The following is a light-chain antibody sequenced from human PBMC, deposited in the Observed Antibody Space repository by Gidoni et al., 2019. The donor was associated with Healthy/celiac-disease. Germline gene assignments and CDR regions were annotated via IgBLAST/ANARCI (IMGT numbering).Light chain of an antibody. CDR2: EAS. J-gene: IGKJ5*01. CDR3: QQRSNWPVT. CDR1: QSVSSY. Sequence: EIVFTQSPATLSLSPGERATLSCRASQSVSSYLAWYQQKPGQAPRRLIYEASNRATGIPARFSGSGSGKDFTLTISSLEPEEFAVYYCQQRSNWPVTFGQGTRLEIK. V-gene: IGKV3-11*01.